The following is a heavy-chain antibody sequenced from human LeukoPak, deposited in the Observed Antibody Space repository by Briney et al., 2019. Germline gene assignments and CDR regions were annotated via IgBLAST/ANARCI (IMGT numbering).Heavy chain of an antibody. D-gene: IGHD4-17*01. V-gene: IGHV3-30*18. CDR2: ISYDGSNK. CDR1: GFTFGSYG. CDR3: AKERTDYALDY. J-gene: IGHJ4*02. Sequence: GGSLRLSCAASGFTFGSYGIHWVRQAPGKGLEWVAVISYDGSNKYYADSVKGRFTISRDNSKNTLYLQVNSLRAEDTAVYYCAKERTDYALDYRGQGTLVTVSS.